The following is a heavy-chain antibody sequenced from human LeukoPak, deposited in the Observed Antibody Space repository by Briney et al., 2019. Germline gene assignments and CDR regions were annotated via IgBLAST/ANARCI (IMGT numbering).Heavy chain of an antibody. CDR3: ARDLGGRREDNWFDP. J-gene: IGHJ5*02. CDR2: INLNSGGR. D-gene: IGHD1-1*01. Sequence: ASVKASCKASGYTFTGHYIHWVRQAPGQGLEWMGWINLNSGGRSYAEKFRGRVAMTRDTSISTAYMELSRLRSDDTAVYYCARDLGGRREDNWFDPWGQGTLVTVSS. V-gene: IGHV1-2*02. CDR1: GYTFTGHY.